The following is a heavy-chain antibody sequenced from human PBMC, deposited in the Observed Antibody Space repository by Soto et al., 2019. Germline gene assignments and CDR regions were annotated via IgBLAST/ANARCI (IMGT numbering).Heavy chain of an antibody. CDR1: GFSLSTSGVG. J-gene: IGHJ3*02. Sequence: QITLKESGPPLVKPTQTLTLTCTFSGFSLSTSGVGVGWIRQPPGKALEWLALIYWDDDKRYSPPLKSRLTITKDTSKSQVVLTLTNMDPVDTATDYWADRKVLWFGEVTELDDAFDIWGQGTMVTVSS. CDR3: ADRKVLWFGEVTELDDAFDI. D-gene: IGHD3-10*01. CDR2: IYWDDDK. V-gene: IGHV2-5*02.